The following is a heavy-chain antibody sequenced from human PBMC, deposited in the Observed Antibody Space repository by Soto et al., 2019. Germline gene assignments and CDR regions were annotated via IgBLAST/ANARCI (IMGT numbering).Heavy chain of an antibody. V-gene: IGHV3-23*01. CDR3: AKPLVSSGSAGNSDPLDY. CDR2: ISGSGGST. J-gene: IGHJ4*02. Sequence: GGSLRLSCAASGFTFSSYAMSWFRQAPGKGLEWVSAISGSGGSTYYADSVKGRFTIPRDNSKNTLYLQMNSLRAEDTAVYYCAKPLVSSGSAGNSDPLDYCGQGTLVIVSS. CDR1: GFTFSSYA. D-gene: IGHD3-22*01.